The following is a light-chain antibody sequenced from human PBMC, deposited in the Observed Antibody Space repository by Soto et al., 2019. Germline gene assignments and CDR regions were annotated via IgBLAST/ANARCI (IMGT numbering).Light chain of an antibody. Sequence: QSLLTQPASVSGSPGQSIAISCPGTSSDVGGYNYVSWHQQHPGKAPKLMIYDVSNRPSGVSDRFSGSKSGNTASLTISGLQAEDEADYYCSSHTTSSTRVFGTGTKVTVL. J-gene: IGLJ1*01. V-gene: IGLV2-14*03. CDR3: SSHTTSSTRV. CDR2: DVS. CDR1: SSDVGGYNY.